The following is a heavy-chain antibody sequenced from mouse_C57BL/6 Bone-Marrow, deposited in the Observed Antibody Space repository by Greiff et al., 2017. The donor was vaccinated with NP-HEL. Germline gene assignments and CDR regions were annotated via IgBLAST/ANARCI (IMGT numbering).Heavy chain of an antibody. CDR1: GFTFSSYA. CDR2: ISDGGSYT. CDR3: ARAVVAFDY. Sequence: EVQRVESGGGLVKPGGSLKLSCAASGFTFSSYAMSWVRPTPEKRLEWVATISDGGSYTYYPDNVKGRFTISRDNAKNNLYLQMSHLKSEDTAMYYCARAVVAFDYWGQGTTLTVSS. V-gene: IGHV5-4*01. J-gene: IGHJ2*01. D-gene: IGHD1-1*01.